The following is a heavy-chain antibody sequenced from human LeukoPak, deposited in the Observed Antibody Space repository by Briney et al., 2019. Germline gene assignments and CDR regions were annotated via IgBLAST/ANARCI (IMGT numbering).Heavy chain of an antibody. Sequence: ASVKVSCKASGYTFTGYYMHWARQAPGQGLEWMGWINPNSGGTNYAQKFQGRVTMTRDTSISTAYMELSRLRSDDTAVYYCARDGEYSSSSSDNWFDPWGQGTLVTVSS. V-gene: IGHV1-2*02. D-gene: IGHD6-6*01. CDR2: INPNSGGT. J-gene: IGHJ5*02. CDR3: ARDGEYSSSSSDNWFDP. CDR1: GYTFTGYY.